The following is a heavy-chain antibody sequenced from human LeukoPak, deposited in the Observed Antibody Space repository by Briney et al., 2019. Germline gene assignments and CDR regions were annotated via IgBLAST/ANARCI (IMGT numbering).Heavy chain of an antibody. D-gene: IGHD5-18*01. CDR3: AREPRGYSYGQPLDY. J-gene: IGHJ4*02. CDR1: GHTFTSYG. Sequence: ASVKVSCKASGHTFTSYGISWVRQAPGQGLEWMGWISAYNGNTNYAQKLQGRVTMTTDTSTSTAYMELRSLRSDDTAVYYCAREPRGYSYGQPLDYWGQGTLVTVSS. CDR2: ISAYNGNT. V-gene: IGHV1-18*01.